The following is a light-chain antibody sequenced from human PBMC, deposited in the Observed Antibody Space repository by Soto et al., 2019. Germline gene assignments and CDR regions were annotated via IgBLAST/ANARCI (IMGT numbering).Light chain of an antibody. Sequence: IVLTQSPGTLSLSPGERATLSCRASQSVTSNYLAWYQHKPGQAPRCLIYGAASRSTGIPDRFSGSGSGTDFTLAIRRLESEDLEVYYCQQYGTALPFGQGTKLEIK. CDR2: GAA. V-gene: IGKV3-20*01. CDR1: QSVTSNY. CDR3: QQYGTALP. J-gene: IGKJ2*01.